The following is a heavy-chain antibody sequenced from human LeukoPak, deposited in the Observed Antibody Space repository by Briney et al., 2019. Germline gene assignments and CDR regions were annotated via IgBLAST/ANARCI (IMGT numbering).Heavy chain of an antibody. CDR1: GFTVSSNY. J-gene: IGHJ3*02. D-gene: IGHD4-17*01. CDR3: ARITVTVPGAFDI. V-gene: IGHV3-66*01. CDR2: IYSGGST. Sequence: GGSLRLSCAASGFTVSSNYMSWVRQAPGKGLEWVSVIYSGGSTYYADSVKGRFTISRDNSKNTLYLQMNSLRAEDTAVYYCARITVTVPGAFDIWGQGTMVTVSS.